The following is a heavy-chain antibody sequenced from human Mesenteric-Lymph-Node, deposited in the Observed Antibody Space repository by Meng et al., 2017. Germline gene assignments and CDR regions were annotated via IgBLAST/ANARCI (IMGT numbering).Heavy chain of an antibody. V-gene: IGHV1-2*02. D-gene: IGHD3-22*01. CDR1: GYTFTGYY. Sequence: ASVKVSCKASGYTFTGYYMHWVRQAPGQGLEWMGWINPNSGGTNYAQKFQGRVTMTRDTSISTAYMELSRLRSDDTAVYYCAREGCYYDSSGYCYYYYGMDVWGQGTTVTVSS. CDR2: INPNSGGT. J-gene: IGHJ6*02. CDR3: AREGCYYDSSGYCYYYYGMDV.